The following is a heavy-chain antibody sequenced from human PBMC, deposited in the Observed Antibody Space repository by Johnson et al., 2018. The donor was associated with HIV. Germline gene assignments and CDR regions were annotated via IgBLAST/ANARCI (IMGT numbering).Heavy chain of an antibody. J-gene: IGHJ3*02. V-gene: IGHV3-66*01. CDR3: AKIIGYSSGLEI. CDR2: IYSGGST. Sequence: VQLVESGGGLVQPGGSLRLSCAASGFTFNSYWMNWVRQAPGKGLEWVSVIYSGGSTYYADSVRGRFTISRDNSRNTLYLQMNSLRAEDTAVYYCAKIIGYSSGLEIWGQGTMVTVSS. CDR1: GFTFNSYW. D-gene: IGHD6-19*01.